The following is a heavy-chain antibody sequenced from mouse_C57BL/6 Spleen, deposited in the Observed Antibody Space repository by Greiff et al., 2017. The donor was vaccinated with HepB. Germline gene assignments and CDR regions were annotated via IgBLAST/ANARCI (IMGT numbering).Heavy chain of an antibody. CDR3: ARRGYYGSKGDYFDY. Sequence: QVQLQQSGAELVKPGASVKISCKASGYAFSSYWMNWVKQRPGKGLEWIGQIYPGDGDTNYNGKFKGKATLTADKSSSTAYMQLSSLTSEDSAVYFCARRGYYGSKGDYFDYWGQGTTLTVSS. CDR1: GYAFSSYW. CDR2: IYPGDGDT. D-gene: IGHD1-1*01. J-gene: IGHJ2*01. V-gene: IGHV1-80*01.